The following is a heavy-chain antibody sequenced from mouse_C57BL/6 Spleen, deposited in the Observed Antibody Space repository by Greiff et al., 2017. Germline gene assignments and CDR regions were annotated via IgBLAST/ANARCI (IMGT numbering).Heavy chain of an antibody. J-gene: IGHJ1*03. CDR1: GFNIKDDY. CDR3: IQDYDFDV. D-gene: IGHD2-4*01. Sequence: VQLQQSGAELVRPGASVKLSCTASGFNIKDDYMHWVKQRPEQGLEWIGWIDPENGDTAYASKFQGKATITADTSSNTAYLQLSSLTSEDTAVYYCIQDYDFDVWGTGTTVTVSS. V-gene: IGHV14-4*01. CDR2: IDPENGDT.